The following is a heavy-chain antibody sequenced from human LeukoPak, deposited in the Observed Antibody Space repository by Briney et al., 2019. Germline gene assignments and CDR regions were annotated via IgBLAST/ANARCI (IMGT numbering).Heavy chain of an antibody. CDR1: GYSFTSYW. V-gene: IGHV5-10-1*01. Sequence: GESLRISCKGSGYSFTSYWISWVRQMPGKGLEWMGRIDPSDSYTNYSPSFQGHVTISADKSISTAYLQWSSLKASDTAIYYCARPRYDILTGYYNDPFDYWGQGTLVTVSS. D-gene: IGHD3-9*01. CDR3: ARPRYDILTGYYNDPFDY. J-gene: IGHJ4*02. CDR2: IDPSDSYT.